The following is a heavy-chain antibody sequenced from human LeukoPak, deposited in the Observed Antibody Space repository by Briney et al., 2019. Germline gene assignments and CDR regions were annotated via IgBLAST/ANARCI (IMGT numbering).Heavy chain of an antibody. Sequence: GGSLRLSCAASGFTFSRYTMSWVRQAPGKGLEWVSAISGSGGSTYYADSVKGRFTISRDNSKNALYLQMNSLRVEDTAVYYCAIDPNWGTHSWGQGVLVTVSS. CDR1: GFTFSRYT. J-gene: IGHJ4*02. D-gene: IGHD7-27*01. CDR2: ISGSGGST. V-gene: IGHV3-23*01. CDR3: AIDPNWGTHS.